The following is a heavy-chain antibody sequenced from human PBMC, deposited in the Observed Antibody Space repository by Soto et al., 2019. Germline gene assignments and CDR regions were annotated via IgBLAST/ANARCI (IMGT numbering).Heavy chain of an antibody. J-gene: IGHJ6*02. D-gene: IGHD3-10*01. CDR1: GFSFSSYA. V-gene: IGHV3-23*01. CDR3: AKDCYGSGTDYFYGMDV. CDR2: MTAGGGST. Sequence: WGSLRLSCAASGFSFSSYAMSWFRQAPGKGPEWVSSMTAGGGSTYHADSVKGRFTISRDNSKNTLYLQMNSLRAEDTAVYYCAKDCYGSGTDYFYGMDVRGQGTTVTVSS.